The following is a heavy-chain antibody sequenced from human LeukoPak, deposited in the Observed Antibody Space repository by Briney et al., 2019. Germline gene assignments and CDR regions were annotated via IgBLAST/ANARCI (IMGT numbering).Heavy chain of an antibody. D-gene: IGHD1-7*01. CDR3: AREQNYLLDY. V-gene: IGHV3-7*03. J-gene: IGHJ4*02. CDR2: INHNGNVN. CDR1: GFTFSSYW. Sequence: GGSLRLSCAASGFTFSSYWMNWARQAPGKGLEWVASINHNGNVNYYVDSVKGRFTISRDNAKNSLYLQMSNLRAEDTAVYFCAREQNYLLDYWGQGTLVTVSS.